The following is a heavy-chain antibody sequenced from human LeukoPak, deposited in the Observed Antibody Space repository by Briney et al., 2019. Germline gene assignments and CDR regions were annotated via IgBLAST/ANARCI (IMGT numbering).Heavy chain of an antibody. J-gene: IGHJ4*02. CDR1: GGSFSGYY. D-gene: IGHD2-2*01. Sequence: SETLSLTCAVYGGSFSGYYWSWIHQPPGKGLEWIGEINHSGSTNYNPSLKSRVTISVDTSKNQFSLKLSSVTAADTAVYYCARGLGYCSSTSCYGFDYWGQGTLVTVSS. CDR3: ARGLGYCSSTSCYGFDY. CDR2: INHSGST. V-gene: IGHV4-34*01.